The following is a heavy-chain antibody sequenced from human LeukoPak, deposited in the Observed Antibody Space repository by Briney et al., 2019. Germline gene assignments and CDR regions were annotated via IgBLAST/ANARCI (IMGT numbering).Heavy chain of an antibody. CDR2: INHRGTT. CDR3: ARSWAGMYYPFYYFDY. Sequence: SETLSLTCAVYGDSFSGYYWSWIRQPPGKGLEWIAEINHRGTTHYNPSLQSRVNISADTSKNQFSLHLDSVTAADTAVYYCARSWAGMYYPFYYFDYWGQGTLVSVSS. V-gene: IGHV4-34*01. J-gene: IGHJ4*02. D-gene: IGHD1-26*01. CDR1: GDSFSGYY.